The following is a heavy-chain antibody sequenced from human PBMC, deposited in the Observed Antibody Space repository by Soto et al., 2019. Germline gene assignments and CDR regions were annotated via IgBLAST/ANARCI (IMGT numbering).Heavy chain of an antibody. CDR2: VYNSGNT. D-gene: IGHD6-19*01. Sequence: QVQLQESGPGLVKPSETLSLTCTVSGGSMTGYFWTWIRQSAGKGLEWIGHVYNSGNTDYNPSLASRITMAVDTSKREFSLKVKSVTDADTAVYYCARTHWVSGTEYWGQGTLVTVSS. J-gene: IGHJ4*02. CDR3: ARTHWVSGTEY. V-gene: IGHV4-4*07. CDR1: GGSMTGYF.